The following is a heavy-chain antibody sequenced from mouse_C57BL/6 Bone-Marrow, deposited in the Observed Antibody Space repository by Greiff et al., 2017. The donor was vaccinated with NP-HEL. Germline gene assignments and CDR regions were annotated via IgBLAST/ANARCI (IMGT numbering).Heavy chain of an antibody. J-gene: IGHJ1*03. V-gene: IGHV5-2*01. CDR2: INSDGGST. CDR1: EYEFPSHD. CDR3: ARQNYYGSSDWYFDV. D-gene: IGHD1-1*01. Sequence: DVKLVESGGGLVQPGESLKLSCESNEYEFPSHDMSWVRKTPEKRLELVAAINSDGGSTYYPDTMERRFIISRDNTKKTLYLQMSSLRSEDTALYYCARQNYYGSSDWYFDVWGTGTTVTVSS.